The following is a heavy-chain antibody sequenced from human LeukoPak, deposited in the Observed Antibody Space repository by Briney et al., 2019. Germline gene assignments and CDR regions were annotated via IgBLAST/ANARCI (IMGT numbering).Heavy chain of an antibody. V-gene: IGHV1-69*13. CDR3: ARKLRLGGNWFDP. J-gene: IGHJ5*02. CDR1: GGTFTSYA. CDR2: IIPISGTT. D-gene: IGHD1-26*01. Sequence: ASVKVSCKTSGGTFTSYAITWVRQAPGQGLEWMGKIIPISGTTNYAQKFQGRVTFTANESTSTAYMELSSLRSEDTALYYCARKLRLGGNWFDPWGQGTLVTVSS.